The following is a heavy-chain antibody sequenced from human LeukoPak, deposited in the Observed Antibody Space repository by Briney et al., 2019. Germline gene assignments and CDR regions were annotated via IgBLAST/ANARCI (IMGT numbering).Heavy chain of an antibody. CDR2: IIPIFGTA. CDR3: ARGGYYYDSSGYYHFDY. Sequence: GASVKVSCKASGGTFSSYAISWVRQAPGQGLEWMGGIIPIFGTANYAQKLQGRVTITTDESTSTAYMELSSLRSEDTAVYYCARGGYYYDSSGYYHFDYWGQGTLVTVSS. J-gene: IGHJ4*02. CDR1: GGTFSSYA. V-gene: IGHV1-69*05. D-gene: IGHD3-22*01.